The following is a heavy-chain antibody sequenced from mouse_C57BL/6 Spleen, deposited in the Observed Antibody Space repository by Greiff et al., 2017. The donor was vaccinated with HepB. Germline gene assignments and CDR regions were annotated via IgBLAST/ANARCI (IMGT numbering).Heavy chain of an antibody. V-gene: IGHV1-82*01. D-gene: IGHD4-1*01. J-gene: IGHJ2*01. CDR1: GYAFSSSW. CDR2: MYPGDGDT. Sequence: QVQLQQSGPELVKPGASVKISCKASGYAFSSSWMNWVKQRPGKGLEWIGRMYPGDGDTNYNGKFKGKATLTADKSSSTAYMQLSSLTSEDSAVYFCARSCGTGDYWGQGTTLTVSS. CDR3: ARSCGTGDY.